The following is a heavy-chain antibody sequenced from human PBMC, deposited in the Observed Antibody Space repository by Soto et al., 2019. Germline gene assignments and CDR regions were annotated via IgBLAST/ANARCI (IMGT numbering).Heavy chain of an antibody. V-gene: IGHV1-3*04. CDR1: GYTFTTYP. D-gene: IGHD3-22*01. CDR3: ARGPNYYDSSGPNWFDP. CDR2: INIGNDNT. J-gene: IGHJ5*02. Sequence: ASVKVSCKASGYTFTTYPMHWVRQAPGQRLEWMGWINIGNDNTKYSQKFQGRVTITRDTSASTAYMELSSLRSEDTAVYYCARGPNYYDSSGPNWFDPWGQGTLVTVSS.